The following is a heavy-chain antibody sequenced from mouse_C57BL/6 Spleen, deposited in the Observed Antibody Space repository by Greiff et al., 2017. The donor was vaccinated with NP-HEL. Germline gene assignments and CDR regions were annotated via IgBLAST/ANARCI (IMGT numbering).Heavy chain of an antibody. CDR3: AKVHGDYYAMDY. D-gene: IGHD5-1*01. J-gene: IGHJ4*01. V-gene: IGHV1-18*01. Sequence: EVQGVESGPELVKPGASVKIPCKASGYTFTDYNMDWVKQSHGKSLEWIGDINPNNGGTIYNQKFKGKATLTVDKSSSTAYMELRSLTSEDTAVYYCAKVHGDYYAMDYWGQGTSVTVSS. CDR2: INPNNGGT. CDR1: GYTFTDYN.